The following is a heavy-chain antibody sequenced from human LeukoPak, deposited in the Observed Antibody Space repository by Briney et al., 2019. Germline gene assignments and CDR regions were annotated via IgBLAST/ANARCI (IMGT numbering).Heavy chain of an antibody. J-gene: IGHJ4*02. Sequence: PSETLSLTCAVYGGSFSGYYWSWIRQPPGKGLEWIGEINHSGSTNYNPSLKSRVTISVDTSKNQFSLKLSSVTAADTAVYYCARGGSYGSGSYYKNVYYFDYWGQGTLVTVSS. CDR1: GGSFSGYY. V-gene: IGHV4-34*01. D-gene: IGHD3-10*01. CDR3: ARGGSYGSGSYYKNVYYFDY. CDR2: INHSGST.